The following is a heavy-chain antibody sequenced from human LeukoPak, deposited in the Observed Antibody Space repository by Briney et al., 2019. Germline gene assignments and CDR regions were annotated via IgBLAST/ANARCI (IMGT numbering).Heavy chain of an antibody. CDR1: GGSFSGYY. CDR3: ARGRVLPKIITMVRGVIITSPDWDY. D-gene: IGHD3-10*01. V-gene: IGHV4-34*01. J-gene: IGHJ4*02. Sequence: PSETLSLTCAVYGGSFSGYYWSWIRQPPGKGLERIGEINHSGSTNYNPSLKSRVTISVDTSKNQFSLKLSSVTAADTAVYYCARGRVLPKIITMVRGVIITSPDWDYWGQGTLVTVSS. CDR2: INHSGST.